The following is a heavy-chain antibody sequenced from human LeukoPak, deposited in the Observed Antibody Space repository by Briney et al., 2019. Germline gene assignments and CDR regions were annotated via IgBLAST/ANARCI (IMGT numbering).Heavy chain of an antibody. CDR1: GFTFSSYS. V-gene: IGHV3-21*01. D-gene: IGHD6-6*01. Sequence: GGSLRLSCAASGFTFSSYSMNWVRQAPGKGLEWVSSISSSSSYIYYADSVKGRFTVSRDNAKNTLYLQMNSLGAEDTAVYYCARGGPIAARPPYMDVWGKGTTVTVSS. CDR3: ARGGPIAARPPYMDV. J-gene: IGHJ6*03. CDR2: ISSSSSYI.